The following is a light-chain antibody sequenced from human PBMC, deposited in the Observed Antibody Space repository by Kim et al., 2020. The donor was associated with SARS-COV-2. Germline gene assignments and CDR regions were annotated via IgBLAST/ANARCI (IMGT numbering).Light chain of an antibody. V-gene: IGLV3-19*01. J-gene: IGLJ3*02. CDR2: GKN. CDR1: SLRSYY. CDR3: NSRDSSGNHWV. Sequence: SSGLTQDPALSVALGQTVRITCQGDSLRSYYASWYQQKPGQAPVLVIYGKNNRPSGIPDRFSGSSSGNTASLTITGAQAEDEADYYCNSRDSSGNHWVFGGGTQLTVL.